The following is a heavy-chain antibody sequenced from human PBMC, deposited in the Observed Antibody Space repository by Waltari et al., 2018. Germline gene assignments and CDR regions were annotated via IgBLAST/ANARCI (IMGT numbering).Heavy chain of an antibody. Sequence: VQLVEPGGGLVKPGGSLRLSRPASGFTFSNAWPHLIRPAPGKGLEWGGRVKSKSDGGTKDYSAPVKGRFTISRDDSENTLYLQMDGLKTEDTAVYYCATLFGDFWSGYFFDFWGQGTLVTVSS. CDR2: VKSKSDGGTK. CDR3: ATLFGDFWSGYFFDF. D-gene: IGHD3-3*01. J-gene: IGHJ4*02. V-gene: IGHV3-15*01. CDR1: GFTFSNAW.